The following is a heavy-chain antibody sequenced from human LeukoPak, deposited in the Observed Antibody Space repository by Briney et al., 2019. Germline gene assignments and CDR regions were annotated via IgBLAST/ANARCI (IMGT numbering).Heavy chain of an antibody. CDR2: ISAYNGNT. D-gene: IGHD6-19*01. J-gene: IGHJ6*02. CDR3: ATDNPFGAVAGTNGYYYYYGMDV. Sequence: GASVRVSCKASGYTFTSYGISWVRQAPGQGLEWMGWISAYNGNTNYAQKLQGRVTMTTDTSTSTAYMELSSLRSEDTAVYYCATDNPFGAVAGTNGYYYYYGMDVWGQGTTVTVSS. V-gene: IGHV1-18*01. CDR1: GYTFTSYG.